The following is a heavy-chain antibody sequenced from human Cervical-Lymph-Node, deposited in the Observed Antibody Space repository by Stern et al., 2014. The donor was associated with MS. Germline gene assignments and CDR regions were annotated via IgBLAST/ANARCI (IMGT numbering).Heavy chain of an antibody. CDR2: IYYSGST. CDR3: ARVEGYYDDSNGYHIRYFQH. V-gene: IGHV4-31*03. D-gene: IGHD3-22*01. Sequence: QVQLQESGPGLVKPSQTLSLTCTVSGDSISSGGYYWSWIRQHPGKGLEWIGFIYYSGSTNFNPSLKSRVAISVDTSKNQFSLKLSSVTAADTAVYYCARVEGYYDDSNGYHIRYFQHWGQGILVTVSS. CDR1: GDSISSGGYY. J-gene: IGHJ1*01.